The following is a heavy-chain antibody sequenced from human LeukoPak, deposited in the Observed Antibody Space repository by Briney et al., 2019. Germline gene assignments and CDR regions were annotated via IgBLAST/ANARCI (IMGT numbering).Heavy chain of an antibody. Sequence: PGGSLRLSCVASGFTFSSYWMSWVRQAPGKGLEWVANIRQDGSEKYYVDSMKGRFTISRENAKNSLYLQMNSLRAEDTAVYYCARERPIGIRGQDPFDYWGQGTLVSVSS. D-gene: IGHD3-10*01. CDR3: ARERPIGIRGQDPFDY. J-gene: IGHJ4*02. V-gene: IGHV3-7*01. CDR1: GFTFSSYW. CDR2: IRQDGSEK.